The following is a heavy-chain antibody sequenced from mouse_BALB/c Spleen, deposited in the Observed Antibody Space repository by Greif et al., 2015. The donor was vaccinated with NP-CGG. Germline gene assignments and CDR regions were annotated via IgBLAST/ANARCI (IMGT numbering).Heavy chain of an antibody. D-gene: IGHD1-1*02. Sequence: EVKLMESGGGLVQPGGSLRPSCATSGFTFSDFYMEWVRQPPGKRLEWIAASRNKANDYTTEYSASVKGRFIVSRDTSQSILYLQMNALRAEDTAIYYCARDDGYWYFDVWGAGTTVTVSS. V-gene: IGHV7-1*02. CDR2: SRNKANDYTT. CDR1: GFTFSDFY. J-gene: IGHJ1*01. CDR3: ARDDGYWYFDV.